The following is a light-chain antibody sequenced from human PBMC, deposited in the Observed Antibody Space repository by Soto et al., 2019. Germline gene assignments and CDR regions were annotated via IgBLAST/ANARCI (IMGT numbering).Light chain of an antibody. CDR2: DAS. CDR1: QSVSSY. J-gene: IGKJ1*01. Sequence: EIVLTQSPATLSLSPGERAILSCRASQSVSSYLAWYQHKPDQTPRLLIYDASNRATGIPARFSASGSGTDFTLTISSLEPEEFAVYYCQQRSDGLWTFGQGTKVEIK. CDR3: QQRSDGLWT. V-gene: IGKV3-11*01.